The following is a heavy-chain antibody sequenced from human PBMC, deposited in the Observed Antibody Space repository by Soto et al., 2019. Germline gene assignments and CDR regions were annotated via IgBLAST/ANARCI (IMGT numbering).Heavy chain of an antibody. CDR2: ISYDGSNK. D-gene: IGHD6-13*01. V-gene: IGHV3-30*18. CDR3: AKEAAAGINYYYGMDV. CDR1: GFTFSSYG. J-gene: IGHJ6*02. Sequence: PGGSLRLSCAASGFTFSSYGMHWVRQAPGKGLEWVAVISYDGSNKYYADSVKGRFTISRDNSKNTLYLQMNSLRAEDTAVYYCAKEAAAGINYYYGMDVWGQGTTVTVSS.